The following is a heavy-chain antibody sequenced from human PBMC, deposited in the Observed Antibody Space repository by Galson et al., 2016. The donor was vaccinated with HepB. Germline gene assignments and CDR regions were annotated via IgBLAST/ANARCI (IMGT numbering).Heavy chain of an antibody. CDR2: IYNSRTA. V-gene: IGHV4-59*01. D-gene: IGHD3-3*01. CDR3: ARGPADLWSGFEVDF. Sequence: SETLSLTCSVSGASIRNYYWTWIRQPPGKGLEWIAYIYNSRTANYNPSLRSRATISLDTSKNQISLEVTSVTAADTAMYYCARGPADLWSGFEVDFWGQGTLVTVSS. CDR1: GASIRNYY. J-gene: IGHJ4*02.